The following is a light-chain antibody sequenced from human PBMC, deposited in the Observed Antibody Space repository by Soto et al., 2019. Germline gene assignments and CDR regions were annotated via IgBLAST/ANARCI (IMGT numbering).Light chain of an antibody. V-gene: IGLV2-14*01. CDR2: EVS. CDR1: SSDVGAYNY. CDR3: SSYTRTSTL. J-gene: IGLJ2*01. Sequence: QSALTQPASVSGSPGQSITMSCTGTSSDVGAYNYVSWYQQHPGKAPKLIIYEVSNRPSGVSYRFSGSKSGNTASLTISGLQAEDEGDYYCSSYTRTSTLFGGGTKLTVL.